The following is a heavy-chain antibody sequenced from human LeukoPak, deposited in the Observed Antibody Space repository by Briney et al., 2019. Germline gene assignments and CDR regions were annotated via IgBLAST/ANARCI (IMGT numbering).Heavy chain of an antibody. CDR1: GDSVSSNSAA. Sequence: SQTLSLTCAISGDSVSSNSAAWNWIRQSPSRGLEWLGRTCYRSKWYNDYAVSVKSRITINPDTSKNQFSLQLNSVTPEDTAVYYCAREVVATKRGYYYYGMDVWGQGTTVTVSS. CDR2: TCYRSKWYN. J-gene: IGHJ6*02. V-gene: IGHV6-1*01. CDR3: AREVVATKRGYYYYGMDV. D-gene: IGHD5-12*01.